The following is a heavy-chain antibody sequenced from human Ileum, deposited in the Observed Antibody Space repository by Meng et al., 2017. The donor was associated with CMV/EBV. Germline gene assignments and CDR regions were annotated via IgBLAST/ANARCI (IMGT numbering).Heavy chain of an antibody. CDR1: RNYA. V-gene: IGHV3-23*01. D-gene: IGHD3-9*01. J-gene: IGHJ4*02. CDR3: AKGGYYDILTSPPPELHFDF. CDR2: ISGSGGSD. Sequence: RNYAMTWVRQAPGKGLEWVSVISGSGGSDFYSDSVKGRFTISRDNSQKTLYLQMNNLRAEDTAVYYCAKGGYYDILTSPPPELHFDFWGQGSLVTVSS.